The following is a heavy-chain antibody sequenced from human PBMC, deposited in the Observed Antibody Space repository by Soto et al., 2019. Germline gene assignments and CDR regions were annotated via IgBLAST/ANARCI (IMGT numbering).Heavy chain of an antibody. CDR3: ARDLGSGSPSYFDY. CDR1: GFTFSSYS. V-gene: IGHV3-48*01. CDR2: ISSSSSTI. Sequence: GGSLRLSCAASGFTFSSYSMNWVRQAPGKGLEWVSYISSSSSTIYYADSVKGRFTISRDNAKNSLYLQMNSLRVEDTAVYYCARDLGSGSPSYFDYWGQGTLVTVSS. J-gene: IGHJ4*02. D-gene: IGHD1-26*01.